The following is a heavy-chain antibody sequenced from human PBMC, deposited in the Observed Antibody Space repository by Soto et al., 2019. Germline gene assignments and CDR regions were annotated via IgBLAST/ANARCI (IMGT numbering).Heavy chain of an antibody. D-gene: IGHD6-19*01. Sequence: PGGSLRLSCAASGFTFSSYSMNWFRQAGGKGLRWVASISSSSSYIYYADSVKGRFTISRDNAKTSLYLQMNSLRAEDTAVYYCARDLAKIAVAGANYYYYYGMDVWGQGTTVTVSS. CDR1: GFTFSSYS. V-gene: IGHV3-21*01. CDR3: ARDLAKIAVAGANYYYYYGMDV. J-gene: IGHJ6*02. CDR2: ISSSSSYI.